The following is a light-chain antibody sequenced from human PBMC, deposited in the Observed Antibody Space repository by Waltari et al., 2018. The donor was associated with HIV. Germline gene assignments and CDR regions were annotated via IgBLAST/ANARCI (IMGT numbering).Light chain of an antibody. J-gene: IGLJ2*01. CDR3: CSYAGSYTLI. CDR1: NSDVGLYKY. V-gene: IGLV2-11*01. Sequence: QSALTQPRSVSGSPGQSVTIPCTGTNSDVGLYKYVSWYQQHPGKVPKLLIYDLNARPSGVPDRFSGSKSGTTASLTISGLQAEDEAFYYCCSYAGSYTLIFGGGTKLTVL. CDR2: DLN.